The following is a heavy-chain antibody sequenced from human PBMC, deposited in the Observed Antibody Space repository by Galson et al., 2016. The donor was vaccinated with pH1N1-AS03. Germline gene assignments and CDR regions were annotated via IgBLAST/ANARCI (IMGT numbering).Heavy chain of an antibody. Sequence: SLRLSCAVSGFAFSSYWMNWVRQAPGKGLECVASISHDGSDKYYVDSVRGRFTISRDNVKNSLLLHMDSLRAEDTAVYYCASNIKGWGQGTQVTVSS. J-gene: IGHJ4*02. CDR2: ISHDGSDK. D-gene: IGHD2/OR15-2a*01. CDR1: GFAFSSYW. V-gene: IGHV3-7*01. CDR3: ASNIKG.